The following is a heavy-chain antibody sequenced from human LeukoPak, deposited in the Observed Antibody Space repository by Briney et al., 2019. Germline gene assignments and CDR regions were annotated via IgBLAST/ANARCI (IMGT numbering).Heavy chain of an antibody. CDR3: ARHSYDSGAYIDY. Sequence: GGSLRLSCEASGFTFSTYRMGWVRQAPGKGLEWVSSISRSSSYIYYADSVKGRFTTSRDNAKNSLFLQLNSLRAEDTAVYYCARHSYDSGAYIDYWGQGTLVTVSS. CDR1: GFTFSTYR. J-gene: IGHJ4*02. D-gene: IGHD3-22*01. V-gene: IGHV3-21*01. CDR2: ISRSSSYI.